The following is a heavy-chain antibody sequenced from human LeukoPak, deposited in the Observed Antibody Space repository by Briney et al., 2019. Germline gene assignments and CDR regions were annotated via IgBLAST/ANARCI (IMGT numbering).Heavy chain of an antibody. D-gene: IGHD6-19*01. CDR3: ARLGGSGDY. J-gene: IGHJ4*02. CDR2: INHSGST. CDR1: GGSFSGYY. Sequence: SETLSLTCAVYGGSFSGYYWNWIRQPPGRGLEWIGEINHSGSTNYNPSLRSRVTISVDTSKNQFSLRLTSVTPADTAVYYCARLGGSGDYWGQGTLVTVSS. V-gene: IGHV4-34*01.